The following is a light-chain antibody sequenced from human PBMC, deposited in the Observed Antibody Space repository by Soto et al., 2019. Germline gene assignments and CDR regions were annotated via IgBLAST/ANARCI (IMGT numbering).Light chain of an antibody. CDR1: QSVSSSY. Sequence: ETVLTQSPGTLSLSPGERATLSCRASQSVSSSYLAWYQQKPGQAPRLLISDASSMATGIPDRFSGSGSGTDFTLTICRLEPEDFAVYYCQQYVRSPPSWTFGQGSRVEIK. CDR2: DAS. J-gene: IGKJ1*01. V-gene: IGKV3-20*01. CDR3: QQYVRSPPSWT.